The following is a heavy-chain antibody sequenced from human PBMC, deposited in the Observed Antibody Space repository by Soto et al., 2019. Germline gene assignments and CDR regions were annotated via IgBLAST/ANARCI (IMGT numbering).Heavy chain of an antibody. CDR1: GFTDSSNY. Sequence: GGSLRLSCAASGFTDSSNYMSWVRQAPGKGLEWVSVIYSGGSTYYADSVKGRFTISRDNSKNTLYLQMNSLRAEDTAVYYCARVLHTRYSSSWYGYNWFDPWGQGTLVTVSS. D-gene: IGHD6-13*01. V-gene: IGHV3-53*01. J-gene: IGHJ5*02. CDR2: IYSGGST. CDR3: ARVLHTRYSSSWYGYNWFDP.